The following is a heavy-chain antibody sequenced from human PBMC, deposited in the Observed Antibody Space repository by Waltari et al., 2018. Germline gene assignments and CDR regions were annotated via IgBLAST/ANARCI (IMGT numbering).Heavy chain of an antibody. J-gene: IGHJ3*02. V-gene: IGHV3-53*02. CDR3: AKNRPLDI. Sequence: EVQLVETGGGLIQPGGSLRLSCAASGFVVSSDYMSWVRQAPGKGLELVSIRYSGGSTFYADFVKGRFTISRDKSKNTLYLQMSSLRADDTAVYYCAKNRPLDIWGQGTMVTVSS. CDR2: RYSGGST. CDR1: GFVVSSDY.